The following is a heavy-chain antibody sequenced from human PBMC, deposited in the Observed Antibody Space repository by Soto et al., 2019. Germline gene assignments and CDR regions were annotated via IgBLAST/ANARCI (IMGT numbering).Heavy chain of an antibody. CDR1: GGSISSVGYY. Sequence: SETLSLTCTVSGGSISSVGYYWSWIRQHPGKGLEWIGYIYYSGSTYYNPSLKSRVTISVDTSKNQFSLKLSSVTAADTAVYYCASQIVVPTSFDXWGQVTLFTVSX. CDR3: ASQIVVPTSFDX. D-gene: IGHD1-26*01. CDR2: IYYSGST. J-gene: IGHJ4*02. V-gene: IGHV4-31*03.